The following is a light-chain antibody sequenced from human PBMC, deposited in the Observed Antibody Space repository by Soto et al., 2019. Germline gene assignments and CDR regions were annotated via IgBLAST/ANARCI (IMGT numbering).Light chain of an antibody. CDR1: LSITSN. V-gene: IGKV3-15*01. J-gene: IGKJ4*01. Sequence: EIVMTQSPATLSVSPGERATLSCLADLSITSNLDWYQQKPGQAPRLLIYGASTRATGIPARFSGSGSGTQFTLTISSLQSEDFAVYYCQQYNKWPLTFGGGTKVEIK. CDR2: GAS. CDR3: QQYNKWPLT.